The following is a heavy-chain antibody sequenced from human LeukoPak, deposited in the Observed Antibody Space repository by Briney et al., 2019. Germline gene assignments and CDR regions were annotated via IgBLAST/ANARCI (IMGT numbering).Heavy chain of an antibody. CDR3: ARPVGSGVGGDAFDI. D-gene: IGHD1-26*01. CDR2: ISYDGSNK. V-gene: IGHV3-30-3*01. CDR1: GFTFSSYA. Sequence: GGSLRLSCAASGFTFSSYAMHWVRQAPGKGLEWVAVISYDGSNKYYADSVKGRFTISRDNSKNTLYLQMNSLRAEDTAVYYCARPVGSGVGGDAFDIWGQGTMVIVSS. J-gene: IGHJ3*02.